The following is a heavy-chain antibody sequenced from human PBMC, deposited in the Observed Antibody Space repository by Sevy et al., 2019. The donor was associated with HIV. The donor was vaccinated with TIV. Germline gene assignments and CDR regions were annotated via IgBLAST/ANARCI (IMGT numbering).Heavy chain of an antibody. CDR3: ARAPPIKKASITIFGVVIIEPPDY. J-gene: IGHJ4*02. CDR2: IWYDGSNK. CDR1: GFTFSSYG. V-gene: IGHV3-33*01. Sequence: GGSLRLSCAASGFTFSSYGMHWVRQAPGKGLEWVAVIWYDGSNKYYADSVKGRFTISRDNSKNTLYLQMNSLRAEDTAVYYCARAPPIKKASITIFGVVIIEPPDYCGQGTLVTVSS. D-gene: IGHD3-3*01.